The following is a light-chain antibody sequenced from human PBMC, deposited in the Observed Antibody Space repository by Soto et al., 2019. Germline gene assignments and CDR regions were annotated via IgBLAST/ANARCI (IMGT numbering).Light chain of an antibody. J-gene: IGKJ1*01. CDR3: QQYNNWPPWT. Sequence: EIVMTQPPATLSVSPGERATLSCSASQSVSNNLAWYQQKAGQAPRLLIYGASTRATSIPARFSGSGSGTEFTLTISSLQSEDFAVYYCQQYNNWPPWTFGQGTKVEIK. CDR1: QSVSNN. CDR2: GAS. V-gene: IGKV3-15*01.